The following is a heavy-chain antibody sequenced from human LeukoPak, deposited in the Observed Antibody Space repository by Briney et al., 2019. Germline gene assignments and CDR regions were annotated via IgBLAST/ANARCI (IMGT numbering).Heavy chain of an antibody. Sequence: GGSLRLSCAASGFTFSSYWMSWVRQAPGKGLEWVANIKQDGSEKYYVDSVKGRFTISRDNAKSSLYLQMNSLRAEDTAVYYCARGVSSWYHYFDYWGQGTLVTVSS. CDR1: GFTFSSYW. CDR3: ARGVSSWYHYFDY. V-gene: IGHV3-7*01. J-gene: IGHJ4*02. D-gene: IGHD6-13*01. CDR2: IKQDGSEK.